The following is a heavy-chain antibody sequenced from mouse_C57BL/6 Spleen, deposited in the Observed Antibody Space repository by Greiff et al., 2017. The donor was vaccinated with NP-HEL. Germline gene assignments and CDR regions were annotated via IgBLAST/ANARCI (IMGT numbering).Heavy chain of an antibody. CDR1: GFTFSSYA. CDR3: ARGSLASYFDY. V-gene: IGHV5-4*03. CDR2: ISDGGSYT. D-gene: IGHD6-1*01. Sequence: EVKLVESGGGLVKPGGSLKLSCAASGFTFSSYAMSWVRQTPEKRLEWVATISDGGSYTYYPDNVKGRFTISRDIDKNNLYLQMSHLKAEDTAMYYCARGSLASYFDYWGQGTTLTVSS. J-gene: IGHJ2*01.